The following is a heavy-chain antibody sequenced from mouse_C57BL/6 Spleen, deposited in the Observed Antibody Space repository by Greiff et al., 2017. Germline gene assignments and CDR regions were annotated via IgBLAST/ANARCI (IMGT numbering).Heavy chain of an antibody. J-gene: IGHJ4*01. Sequence: VQLQQPGAELVRPGSSVKLSCKASGYTFTSYWMAWVKQRPGQGLEWIGNIYPSDSETHYNQKFKDKATLTVDKSSSTAYMQLSSLTSEDSAVYYCARWGDGYYYAMDYWGQGTSVTVSS. V-gene: IGHV1-61*01. CDR3: ARWGDGYYYAMDY. CDR2: IYPSDSET. CDR1: GYTFTSYW. D-gene: IGHD2-3*01.